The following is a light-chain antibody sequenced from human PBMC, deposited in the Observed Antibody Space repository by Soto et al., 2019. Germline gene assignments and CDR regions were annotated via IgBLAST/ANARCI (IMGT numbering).Light chain of an antibody. CDR3: SSYTSSSSYV. Sequence: TQPASVSGAPWQSIALSCPGTSSDVGAYNSVSWYQQYPGKAPKPMIHDVSNRPSGVSNRFSGSKSGSTASLTISGLQAEDEADYYCSSYTSSSSYVFGSGTKVTVL. CDR1: SSDVGAYNS. J-gene: IGLJ1*01. CDR2: DVS. V-gene: IGLV2-14*01.